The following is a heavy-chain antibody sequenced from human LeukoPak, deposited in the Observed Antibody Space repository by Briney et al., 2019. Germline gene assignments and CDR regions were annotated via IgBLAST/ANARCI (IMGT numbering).Heavy chain of an antibody. CDR3: AGTQKPRGYSYGPNYYYYYGMDV. J-gene: IGHJ6*02. CDR1: GGSFSGYY. Sequence: SETLSLTCAVYGGSFSGYYWSWIRQPPGKGLEWVGEINHSGSTNYNPSLKSRVTISVDTSKNQFSLKLSSVTAADTAVYYCAGTQKPRGYSYGPNYYYYYGMDVWGQGTTVTVPS. D-gene: IGHD5-18*01. CDR2: INHSGST. V-gene: IGHV4-34*01.